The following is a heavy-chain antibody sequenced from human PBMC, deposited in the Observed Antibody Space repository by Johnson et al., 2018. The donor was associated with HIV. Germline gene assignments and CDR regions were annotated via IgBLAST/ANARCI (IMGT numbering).Heavy chain of an antibody. CDR3: AKDQFPAYSNSLFPDAFDI. Sequence: QMQLVESGGGVVQPGRSLRLSCAASGFNLSDYYMSWIRQAPGKGLECVSYISTSGSTTYYVDSVKGRFTISRDNSKNTLYLQMNSLRAEDTAVYYCAKDQFPAYSNSLFPDAFDIWGQGTMVTVSS. CDR2: ISTSGSTT. J-gene: IGHJ3*02. V-gene: IGHV3-11*04. CDR1: GFNLSDYY. D-gene: IGHD6-6*01.